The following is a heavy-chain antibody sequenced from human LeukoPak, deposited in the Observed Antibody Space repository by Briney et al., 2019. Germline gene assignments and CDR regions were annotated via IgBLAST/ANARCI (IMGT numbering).Heavy chain of an antibody. CDR2: ISSSSSYI. V-gene: IGHV3-21*01. Sequence: GGSLRLSCAASGFTFSSYSMNWVRQAPGKGLEWVSSISSSSSYIYYTDSVKGRFTISRDNAKNSLYLQMNSPRAEDTAVYYCASVAPLDDAFDIWGQGTMVTVSS. J-gene: IGHJ3*02. CDR3: ASVAPLDDAFDI. CDR1: GFTFSSYS.